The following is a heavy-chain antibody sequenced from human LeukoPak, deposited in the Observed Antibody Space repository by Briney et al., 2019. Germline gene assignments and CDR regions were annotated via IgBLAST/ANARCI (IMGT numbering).Heavy chain of an antibody. CDR2: INPSGGST. D-gene: IGHD6-19*01. CDR1: GYTFRSYY. Sequence: GASVKVSCKASGYTFRSYYMHWVRQAPGQGLEWMGIINPSGGSTSYAQKFQGRVTMTRDTSTSTVYMELSSLRSEDTAVYYCARAQDLNSSVWWGGSVTWGQRTLVTVSS. CDR3: ARAQDLNSSVWWGGSVT. J-gene: IGHJ4*02. V-gene: IGHV1-46*01.